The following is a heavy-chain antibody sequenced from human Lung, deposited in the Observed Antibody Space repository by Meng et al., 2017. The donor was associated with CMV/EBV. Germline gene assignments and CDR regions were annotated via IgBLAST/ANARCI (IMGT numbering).Heavy chain of an antibody. J-gene: IGHJ5*02. CDR1: GYTFSTYT. Sequence: QVALVTPGFEFKKPVAIVKVSWKASGYTFSTYTINLVRQAHGRGLEWMGWISTNTGTPTYTQGFTGRFVFSLDTSVSTADLQISSLKAEDTAVYYCARGGNFDPWGQGTLVTVSS. V-gene: IGHV7-4-1*02. CDR3: ARGGNFDP. CDR2: ISTNTGTP. D-gene: IGHD2/OR15-2a*01.